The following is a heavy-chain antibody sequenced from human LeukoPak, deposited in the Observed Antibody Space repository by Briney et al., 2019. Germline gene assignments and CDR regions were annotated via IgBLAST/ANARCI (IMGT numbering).Heavy chain of an antibody. Sequence: ASVKVSCKVSGYTLTELSMHWVRQAPGKGLEWMGGFDPEDGETIYAQKFQGRVTMTEDTSTDTAYMELSSLRSEDTAVYYCARAQSGTTGTNWFDPWGQGTLVTVSS. CDR1: GYTLTELS. CDR2: FDPEDGET. J-gene: IGHJ5*02. D-gene: IGHD1-1*01. V-gene: IGHV1-24*01. CDR3: ARAQSGTTGTNWFDP.